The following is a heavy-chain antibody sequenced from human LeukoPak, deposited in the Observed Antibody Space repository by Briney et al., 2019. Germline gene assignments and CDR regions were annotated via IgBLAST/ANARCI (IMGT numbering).Heavy chain of an antibody. V-gene: IGHV1-8*03. Sequence: ASVKVSCKASGYTFTSYDINWVRQATGQGLEWMGWMNPNSGNTGYAQKFQGRVTITRNTSISTAYMKLSSLRSEDTAVHYCARGMTYYDFWSGYYQLPYYFDYWGQGTLVTVSS. CDR1: GYTFTSYD. CDR2: MNPNSGNT. CDR3: ARGMTYYDFWSGYYQLPYYFDY. J-gene: IGHJ4*02. D-gene: IGHD3-3*01.